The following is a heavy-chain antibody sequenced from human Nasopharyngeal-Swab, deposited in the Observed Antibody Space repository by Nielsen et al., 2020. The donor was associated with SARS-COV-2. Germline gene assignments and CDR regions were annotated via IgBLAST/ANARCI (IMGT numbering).Heavy chain of an antibody. CDR2: IYPGDSDT. CDR1: GYSFTSYW. CDR3: ARAKAMITFGGVIVSDYYYGMDV. V-gene: IGHV5-51*01. Sequence: GESLKISCKGSGYSFTSYWIGWVRQMPGKGLEWMGIIYPGDSDTRYSPSFQGQVTISADKSISTAYLQWSGLKASDTAMYYCARAKAMITFGGVIVSDYYYGMDVWGQGTTVTVSS. J-gene: IGHJ6*02. D-gene: IGHD3-16*02.